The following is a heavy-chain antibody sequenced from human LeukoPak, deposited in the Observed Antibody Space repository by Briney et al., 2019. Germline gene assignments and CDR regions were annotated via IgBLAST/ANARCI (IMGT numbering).Heavy chain of an antibody. V-gene: IGHV4-30-2*01. D-gene: IGHD7-27*01. CDR1: GGSISSGGYS. Sequence: PSETLSLTCAVSGGSISSGGYSWSWIRQPPGKGLEWIGYIYNTGSTYYNPSLKSRVTMSVDTSKCQFSLKLSSVTAADTAVYYCARGWGYAFDIWGQGTMVTVSS. J-gene: IGHJ3*02. CDR2: IYNTGST. CDR3: ARGWGYAFDI.